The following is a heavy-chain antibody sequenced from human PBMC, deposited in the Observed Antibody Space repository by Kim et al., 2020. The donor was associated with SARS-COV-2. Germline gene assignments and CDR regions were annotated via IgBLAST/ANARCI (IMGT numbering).Heavy chain of an antibody. J-gene: IGHJ4*02. CDR1: GGSISSSNW. CDR2: IYHSGST. CDR3: ARVMVRELDY. D-gene: IGHD3-10*01. V-gene: IGHV4-4*02. Sequence: SETLSLTCAVSGGSISSSNWWSWVRQPPGKGLEWIGEIYHSGSTNYNPSLNSRVTISVDKSKNQFSLKLSSVTAADTAVYYCARVMVRELDYWGQGTLVTVSS.